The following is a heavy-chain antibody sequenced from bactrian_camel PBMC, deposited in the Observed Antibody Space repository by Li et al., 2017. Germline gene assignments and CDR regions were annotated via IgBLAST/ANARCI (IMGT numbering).Heavy chain of an antibody. CDR1: EDISTFF. J-gene: IGHJ4*01. Sequence: VQAGGSLKLSCVASEDISTFFVGWFRQVPGKGREAIAIMHSPGSETYADSVTGRATISKDHAKNTVYLQLNNLQTDDTAMYYCSNGKDSTGWKTPGPGTQVTVS. D-gene: IGHD5*01. V-gene: IGHV3S14*01. CDR2: MHSPGSET.